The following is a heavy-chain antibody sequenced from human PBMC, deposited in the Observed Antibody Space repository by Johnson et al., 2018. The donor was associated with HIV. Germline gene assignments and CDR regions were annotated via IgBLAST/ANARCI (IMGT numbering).Heavy chain of an antibody. CDR1: GFTVSSNY. D-gene: IGHD2-15*01. CDR2: IYSGGST. CDR3: ARSQVAATSEGAFDI. V-gene: IGHV3-66*01. J-gene: IGHJ3*02. Sequence: EVQLVESGGGLVQPGRSLRLSCAASGFTVSSNYMSWVRQAPGKGLEWVSVIYSGGSTYYADSVKGRFTISRDNSKNTLYLQMNSLRAEDTAVYYCARSQVAATSEGAFDIWGQGTMVTVSS.